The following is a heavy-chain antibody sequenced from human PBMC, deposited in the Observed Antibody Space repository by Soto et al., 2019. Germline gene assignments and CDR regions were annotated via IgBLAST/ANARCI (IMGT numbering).Heavy chain of an antibody. CDR3: ARDSGYCISTSCHNWFDP. J-gene: IGHJ5*02. CDR2: IYYSGST. V-gene: IGHV4-30-4*01. D-gene: IGHD2-2*03. Sequence: PSETLSLTCTVSGGSISSGDYYWSWIRQPPGKGLEWIGYIYYSGSTYYNPSLKSRVTISVDTSKKQSSLKLSSVTAADTAVYYCARDSGYCISTSCHNWFDPWGQGTLVTVSS. CDR1: GGSISSGDYY.